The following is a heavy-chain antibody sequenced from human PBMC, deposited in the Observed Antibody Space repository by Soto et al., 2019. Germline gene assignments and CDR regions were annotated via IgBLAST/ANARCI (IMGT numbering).Heavy chain of an antibody. D-gene: IGHD3-9*01. V-gene: IGHV1-46*01. J-gene: IGHJ6*02. CDR1: GYTFTSYY. CDR2: INPSGGST. Sequence: ASVKVSCKASGYTFTSYYMHWVRQAPGQGLEWMGIINPSGGSTSYAQKFQGRVTMTRDTSTSTVYMELSSLRSEDTAVYYCARVRYDILTGYYSADLSVYGMDVWGQGTTVTVSS. CDR3: ARVRYDILTGYYSADLSVYGMDV.